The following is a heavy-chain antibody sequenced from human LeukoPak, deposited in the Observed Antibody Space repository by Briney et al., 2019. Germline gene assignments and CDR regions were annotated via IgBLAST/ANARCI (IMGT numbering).Heavy chain of an antibody. CDR3: ARDILGEQLVDWYFDL. J-gene: IGHJ2*01. Sequence: SETLSLTCTVSGGSISSYYWSWIRQPPGKGLEWIGYVYHSGSTNYNPSLKSRVTISVDTSKNQFSLKLSSVTAADTAVYYCARDILGEQLVDWYFDLWGRRTLVTVSS. CDR2: VYHSGST. V-gene: IGHV4-59*01. D-gene: IGHD6-13*01. CDR1: GGSISSYY.